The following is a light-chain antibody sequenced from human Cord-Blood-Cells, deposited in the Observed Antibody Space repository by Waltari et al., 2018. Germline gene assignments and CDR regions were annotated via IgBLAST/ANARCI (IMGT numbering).Light chain of an antibody. CDR1: PSVLYSSNNKNY. V-gene: IGKV4-1*01. CDR2: WAS. CDR3: QQYYSTPSV. J-gene: IGKJ3*01. Sequence: DIVMTQSPDSLAVSLGERATINCKSSPSVLYSSNNKNYLAWYQQKPGQPPKLLIYWASTRESGVPDRFSGSGSGTDFTLTISSLQAEDVAVYYCQQYYSTPSVFGPGTKVDIK.